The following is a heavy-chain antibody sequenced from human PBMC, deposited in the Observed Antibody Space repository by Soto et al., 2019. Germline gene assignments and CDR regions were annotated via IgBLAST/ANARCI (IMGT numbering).Heavy chain of an antibody. D-gene: IGHD3-3*01. CDR2: ISYDGSNK. J-gene: IGHJ4*02. CDR1: GFTFSSYG. V-gene: IGHV3-30*18. CDR3: AKDAWYYDFWSGYYFDY. Sequence: GGSLRLSCAASGFTFSSYGMHWVRQAPGKGLEWVAVISYDGSNKYYADSVKGRFTISRDNSKNTLYLQMNSLRAEDTAVYYCAKDAWYYDFWSGYYFDYWGQGTLVTVSS.